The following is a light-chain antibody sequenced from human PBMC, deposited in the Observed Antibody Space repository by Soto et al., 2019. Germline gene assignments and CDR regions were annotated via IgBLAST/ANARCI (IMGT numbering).Light chain of an antibody. CDR3: QQYYSWPWT. V-gene: IGKV3-20*01. CDR2: GAS. J-gene: IGKJ1*01. Sequence: EIVLTQSPGTLSLSPGERATLSCRASQSISSNYLAWYQQKPGQAPRLLIYGASSRATGIPDRFSGSGSGTDFTLTISRLEPEDFAVYYCQQYYSWPWTFGQGTKVDIK. CDR1: QSISSNY.